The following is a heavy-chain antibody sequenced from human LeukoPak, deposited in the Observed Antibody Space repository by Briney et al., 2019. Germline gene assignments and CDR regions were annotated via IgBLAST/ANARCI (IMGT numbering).Heavy chain of an antibody. D-gene: IGHD3-16*01. V-gene: IGHV3-15*01. J-gene: IGHJ4*02. CDR3: TTDEGGFPETYGY. CDR2: IKSKTDGGTT. Sequence: GGSLRLSCAASGFTFSNAWMSWVRQAPGKGLEWVGSIKSKTDGGTTDYAAPVKGRFTISRDDSKNTLYLQMNSLKTEDTAVYYCTTDEGGFPETYGYWGQGTLVTVSS. CDR1: GFTFSNAW.